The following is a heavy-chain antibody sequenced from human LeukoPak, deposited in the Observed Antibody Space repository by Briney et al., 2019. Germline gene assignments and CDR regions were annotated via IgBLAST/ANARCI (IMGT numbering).Heavy chain of an antibody. CDR2: ISYDGGKN. V-gene: IGHV3-30*04. CDR1: GFTFSSYA. CDR3: AKDCSGDCYPDDY. J-gene: IGHJ4*02. Sequence: TGGSLRLSCAASGFTFSSYAMHWVRQAPGKGLEWVAVISYDGGKNSYADSVKGRITISRDNSKNTLYLQMSSLRAEDTALYYCAKDCSGDCYPDDYWGQGTLVTVSS. D-gene: IGHD2-21*02.